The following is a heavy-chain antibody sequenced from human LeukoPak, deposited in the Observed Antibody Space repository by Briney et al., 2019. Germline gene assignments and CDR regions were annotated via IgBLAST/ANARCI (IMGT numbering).Heavy chain of an antibody. J-gene: IGHJ4*02. D-gene: IGHD5-24*01. CDR3: ARNRDGYNSFDY. CDR2: IYYSGST. Sequence: SQTLSLTCTVSGGSISSGGYYWSWIRQHPGKGLEWIGYIYYSGSTYYNASLKSRVTISVDTSKNQFSLKLSSVTAADTAVYYCARNRDGYNSFDYWGQGTLVTVSS. V-gene: IGHV4-31*03. CDR1: GGSISSGGYY.